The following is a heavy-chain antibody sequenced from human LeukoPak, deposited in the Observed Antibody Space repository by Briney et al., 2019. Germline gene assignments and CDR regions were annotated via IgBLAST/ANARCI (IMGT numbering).Heavy chain of an antibody. D-gene: IGHD3-22*01. Sequence: ASVKVSCKASGYTFTGYYMHWVRQAPGQGLEWMGWINPNSGGTNYAQKFQGRVTMTRDTSISTAYMELSRLRSDDTAVYYCARSVFPYYYDSSGLSAFDVWGQGTMVTVSS. CDR3: ARSVFPYYYDSSGLSAFDV. V-gene: IGHV1-2*02. CDR2: INPNSGGT. CDR1: GYTFTGYY. J-gene: IGHJ3*01.